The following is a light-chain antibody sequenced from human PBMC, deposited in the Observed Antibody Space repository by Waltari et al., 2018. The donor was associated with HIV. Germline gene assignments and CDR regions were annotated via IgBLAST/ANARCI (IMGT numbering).Light chain of an antibody. CDR2: EVT. V-gene: IGLV2-23*02. Sequence: QSALTQPASVSGSPGQSITISCTGTSSDVGSYNLVSWFQQHPGKAPKLIIYEVTKRPSGVSNRFSVSKAGNTASLTISGLQAEDEADYHCCSYAGSRTLVFGGGTKVTVL. CDR3: CSYAGSRTLV. CDR1: SSDVGSYNL. J-gene: IGLJ3*02.